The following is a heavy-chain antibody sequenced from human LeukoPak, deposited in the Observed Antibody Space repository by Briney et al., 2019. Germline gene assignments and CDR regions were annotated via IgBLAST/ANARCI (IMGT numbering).Heavy chain of an antibody. CDR1: GYSISSGYY. Sequence: KSSETLSLTCAVSGYSISSGYYWGWIRQPPGKGLEWIGSIYRSGSTYYNPSLKSRVTISVDTSKNQFSLKLSSVTAADTAVYYCAFGDYYGSGRNGNWFDPWGQGTLVTVSS. J-gene: IGHJ5*02. CDR2: IYRSGST. D-gene: IGHD3-10*01. CDR3: AFGDYYGSGRNGNWFDP. V-gene: IGHV4-38-2*01.